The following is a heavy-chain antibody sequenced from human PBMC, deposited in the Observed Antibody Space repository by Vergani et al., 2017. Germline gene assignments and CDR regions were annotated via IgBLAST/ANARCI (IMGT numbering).Heavy chain of an antibody. V-gene: IGHV4-39*01. CDR3: ARHSTVEWLVKLGWIDP. J-gene: IGHJ5*02. Sequence: QLQLQESGPGLVKPSATLSLTCSVSGASIRSSNYYWGWIRQPPGKGLEWIASIYYSVSPYYNPSLKSRVTISVETAKNQFSMKLSSVTAADTAVYFCARHSTVEWLVKLGWIDPWGQGILVTVSS. CDR2: IYYSVSP. D-gene: IGHD6-19*01. CDR1: GASIRSSNYY.